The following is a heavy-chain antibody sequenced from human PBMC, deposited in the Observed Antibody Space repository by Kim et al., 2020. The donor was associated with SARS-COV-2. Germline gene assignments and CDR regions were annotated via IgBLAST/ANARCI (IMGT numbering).Heavy chain of an antibody. J-gene: IGHJ4*02. CDR3: AGGGGGQLDY. D-gene: IGHD3-16*01. V-gene: IGHV4-59*09. CDR2: T. Sequence: TNHNPSRKSRVAISVETSKIQFSLKLSSVTAADTAVYYCAGGGGGQLDYWGQGSLVTVSS.